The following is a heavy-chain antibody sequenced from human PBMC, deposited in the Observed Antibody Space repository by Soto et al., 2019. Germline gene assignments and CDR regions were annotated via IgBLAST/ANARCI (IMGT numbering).Heavy chain of an antibody. CDR3: ARGQGAAAGHSNFDY. Sequence: SETLSLTCSVSGDSISSGTSYWGWVRQPPGKGLEWIGSTYYSGSSHYNPSLKSRVIISVDMSKNQFSLKLSSVTAADTAVYYCARGQGAAAGHSNFDYWGQGALVTVSS. D-gene: IGHD6-13*01. V-gene: IGHV4-39*07. J-gene: IGHJ4*02. CDR1: GDSISSGTSY. CDR2: TYYSGSS.